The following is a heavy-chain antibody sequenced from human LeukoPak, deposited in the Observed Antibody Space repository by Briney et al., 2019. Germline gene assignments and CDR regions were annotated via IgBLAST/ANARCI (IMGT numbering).Heavy chain of an antibody. J-gene: IGHJ6*03. CDR2: ISGSGGST. V-gene: IGHV3-23*01. CDR3: AKDRENYYYYMDV. CDR1: GFTFSSYA. D-gene: IGHD5-24*01. Sequence: GGSLRLSCAASGFTFSSYAMSWVRQAPGMGLEWVSAISGSGGSTYYADSVKGRFTISRDNSKNTLYLQMNSLRAEDTAVYYCAKDRENYYYYMDVWGKGTTVTVSS.